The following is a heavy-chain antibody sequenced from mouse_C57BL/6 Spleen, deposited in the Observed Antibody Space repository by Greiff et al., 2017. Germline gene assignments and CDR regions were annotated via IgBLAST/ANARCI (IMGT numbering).Heavy chain of an antibody. J-gene: IGHJ4*01. V-gene: IGHV14-3*01. CDR1: VFNITITY. CDR2: IDPANGIT. Sequence: EVQLQQSVAQLVRPRASVKLSFTPSVFNITITYMHRVKLRPEQVLQLIGRIDPANGITKYAPKFHGTPPITAKKSSSTASLKLSSLTSEDTAIYYCARITSYDGKVDYGG. CDR3: ARITSYDGKVDY. D-gene: IGHD2-10*01.